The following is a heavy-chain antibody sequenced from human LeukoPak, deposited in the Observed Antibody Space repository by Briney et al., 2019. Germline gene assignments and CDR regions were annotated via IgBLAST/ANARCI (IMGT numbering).Heavy chain of an antibody. CDR3: AKASSAGDSSSWNN. CDR2: MSYDGSNK. Sequence: GGSLRLSCAASGFTFNNYAMRWVRQAPGKGLEWVAAMSYDGSNKYYADSVKGRFTISRDNSKKTLHLQMNSLRAEDTAIYYCAKASSAGDSSSWNNWGQGILVTVSS. J-gene: IGHJ4*02. D-gene: IGHD6-13*01. CDR1: GFTFNNYA. V-gene: IGHV3-30*04.